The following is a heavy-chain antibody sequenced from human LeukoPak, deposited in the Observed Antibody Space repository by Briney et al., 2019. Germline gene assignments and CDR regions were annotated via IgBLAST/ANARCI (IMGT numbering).Heavy chain of an antibody. Sequence: GGSLRLSCAASGFTVSSNYMSRVRQAPGKGLEWVSVIYSGGSTYYADSVKGRFTISRDNSKNTLYLQMNSLRAEDTAVYYCARDQTLYDSSGYDYWGQGTLVTVSS. CDR1: GFTVSSNY. V-gene: IGHV3-66*02. D-gene: IGHD3-22*01. CDR3: ARDQTLYDSSGYDY. CDR2: IYSGGST. J-gene: IGHJ4*02.